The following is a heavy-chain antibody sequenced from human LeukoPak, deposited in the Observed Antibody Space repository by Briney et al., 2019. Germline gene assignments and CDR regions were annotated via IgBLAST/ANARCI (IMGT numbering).Heavy chain of an antibody. J-gene: IGHJ4*02. D-gene: IGHD3-22*01. V-gene: IGHV4-39*01. CDR1: GFTFSTYS. Sequence: GSLRLSCAASGFTFSTYSMNWIRQPPGKGLEWIGSIYYSGSTYYNPSLKSRVTISVDTSKNQFSLKLSSVTAADTAVYYCARGLYDSSGYYPFDYWGQGTLVTVSS. CDR2: IYYSGST. CDR3: ARGLYDSSGYYPFDY.